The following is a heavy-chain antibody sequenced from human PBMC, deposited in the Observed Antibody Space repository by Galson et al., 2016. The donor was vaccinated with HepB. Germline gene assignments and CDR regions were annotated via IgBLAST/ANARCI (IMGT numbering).Heavy chain of an antibody. D-gene: IGHD7-27*01. V-gene: IGHV1-18*01. J-gene: IGHJ6*02. CDR2: ISTYNGNT. CDR3: VRGGLGV. CDR1: GYTFFNYG. Sequence: SVKVSCKASGYTFFNYGISWVRQAPGQGLEWMGWISTYNGNTKYAQKLQDRLTMTTDTPTSTAYMELRSLRYDDTAVYYCVRGGLGVWGQGTTVTVSS.